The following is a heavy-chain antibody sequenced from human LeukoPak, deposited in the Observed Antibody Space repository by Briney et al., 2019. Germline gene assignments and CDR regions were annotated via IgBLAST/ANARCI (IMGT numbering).Heavy chain of an antibody. Sequence: PSETLSLTCTVSGGSISSSSYYWGWIRQPPGKGLEWNGSIYYSGSTYYNPSLKSRVTISVDKSKNQFSLKLSSVTAADTAVYYCARGTSSWSYYYYYYMDVWGKGTTVTVSS. D-gene: IGHD6-13*01. CDR2: IYYSGST. CDR3: ARGTSSWSYYYYYYMDV. J-gene: IGHJ6*03. V-gene: IGHV4-39*07. CDR1: GGSISSSSYY.